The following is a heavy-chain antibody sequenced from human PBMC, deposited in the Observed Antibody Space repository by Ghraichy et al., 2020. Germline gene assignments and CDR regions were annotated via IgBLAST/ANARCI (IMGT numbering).Heavy chain of an antibody. Sequence: GGSLRLSCAASGFTFSSCAMRWVRQAPGMGLEWVSGISTSGAASYYADSLRGRFTISRDNSKNTLYLQMNSLRGEDTAVYYCAKKGRTAMDPFDYWGQGTLVTVSS. CDR3: AKKGRTAMDPFDY. D-gene: IGHD5-18*01. CDR1: GFTFSSCA. CDR2: ISTSGAAS. J-gene: IGHJ4*02. V-gene: IGHV3-23*01.